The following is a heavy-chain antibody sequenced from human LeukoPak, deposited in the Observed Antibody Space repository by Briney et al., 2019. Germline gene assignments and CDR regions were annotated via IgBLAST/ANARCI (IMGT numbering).Heavy chain of an antibody. D-gene: IGHD3-10*01. CDR1: GFTFSSYG. J-gene: IGHJ4*02. CDR3: ARGETARRGAFDY. CDR2: IRNDGLNK. V-gene: IGHV3-30*02. Sequence: GGSLRLSCAASGFTFSSYGMHWVRQAPGKGLEWVAFIRNDGLNKYYVGSVKGRFTLSRDNSKNTLYLQMNSLRGEDTAVYSCARGETARRGAFDYWGQGTLVTVSS.